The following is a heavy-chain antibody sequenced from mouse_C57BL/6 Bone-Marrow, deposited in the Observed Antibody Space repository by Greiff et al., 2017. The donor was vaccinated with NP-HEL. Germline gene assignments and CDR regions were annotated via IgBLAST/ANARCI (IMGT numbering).Heavy chain of an antibody. D-gene: IGHD1-1*01. CDR3: ARGYYGSSGFAY. CDR2: ISYDGSN. V-gene: IGHV3-6*01. J-gene: IGHJ3*01. Sequence: EVKLMESGPGLVKPSQSLSLTCSVTGYSITSGYYWNWIRQFPGNKLEWMGYISYDGSNNYNPSLKNRISITRDTSKNQFFLKLNSVTTEDTATYYCARGYYGSSGFAYWGQGTLVTVSA. CDR1: GYSITSGYY.